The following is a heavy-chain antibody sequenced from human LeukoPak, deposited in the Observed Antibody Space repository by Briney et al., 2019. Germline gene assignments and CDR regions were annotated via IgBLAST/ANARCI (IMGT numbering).Heavy chain of an antibody. CDR1: GYTFTGYY. J-gene: IGHJ4*02. CDR3: ARTSIAAAGTTWYYFDY. CDR2: INPNSGGT. V-gene: IGHV1-2*04. D-gene: IGHD6-13*01. Sequence: ASVKVSCKASGYTFTGYYMHWVRQAPGQGLEWMGWINPNSGGTNYAQKFQGWVTMTRDTSISTAYMELSRLRSDDTAVYYCARTSIAAAGTTWYYFDYWGQGTLVTVSS.